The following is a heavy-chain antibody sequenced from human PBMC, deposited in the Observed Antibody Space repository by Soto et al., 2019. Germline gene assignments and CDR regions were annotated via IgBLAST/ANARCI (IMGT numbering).Heavy chain of an antibody. CDR3: AKYWQEVSGFGMDV. Sequence: EVQLLESGGGLVQPGGSLRLSCVASGLTFSSYAMSWVRQGPGKGLEWVSVISCGGGSTYYADSVKGRFTIFRDNSKNTLYLRMNNLRADDTAVYFCAKYWQEVSGFGMDVWGQGTTVTVSS. J-gene: IGHJ6*01. V-gene: IGHV3-23*01. CDR2: ISCGGGST. D-gene: IGHD2-15*01. CDR1: GLTFSSYA.